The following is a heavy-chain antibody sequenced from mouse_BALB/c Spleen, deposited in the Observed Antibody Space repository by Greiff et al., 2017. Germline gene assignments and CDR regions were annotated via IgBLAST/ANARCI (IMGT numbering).Heavy chain of an antibody. Sequence: QVQLQQSGAELAKPGASVKMSCKASGYTFTSYWMHWVKQRPGQGLEWIGYINPSTGYTEYNQKFKDKATLTADKSSSTAYMQLSSLTSEDSAVYYCARWILRGYFDVWGAGTTVTVSS. CDR2: INPSTGYT. CDR1: GYTFTSYW. J-gene: IGHJ1*01. V-gene: IGHV1-7*01. D-gene: IGHD1-1*01. CDR3: ARWILRGYFDV.